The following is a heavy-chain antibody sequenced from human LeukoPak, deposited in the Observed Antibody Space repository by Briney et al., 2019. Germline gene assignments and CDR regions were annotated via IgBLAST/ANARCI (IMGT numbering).Heavy chain of an antibody. Sequence: GESLKISCKGSANIFTSYWITWVRQMPGKGLEWMGIIYPGDSDTRYSPSFQGQVTISADKSINTAYLQWSSLKASDTAMYYCARLYYDSKSDAFDIWGQGTMVTVSS. CDR2: IYPGDSDT. D-gene: IGHD3-22*01. CDR3: ARLYYDSKSDAFDI. V-gene: IGHV5-51*01. CDR1: ANIFTSYW. J-gene: IGHJ3*02.